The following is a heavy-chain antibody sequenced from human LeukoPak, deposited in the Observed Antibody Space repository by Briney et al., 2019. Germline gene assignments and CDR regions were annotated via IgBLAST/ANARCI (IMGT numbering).Heavy chain of an antibody. CDR1: GFTFSSYS. CDR3: ARDWSGYEAQSFDY. V-gene: IGHV3-21*01. D-gene: IGHD5-12*01. Sequence: GGSLRLSCAASGFTFSSYSMNWVRQAPGKGLEWVSSISSSSSYIYYADSVKGRFTIYRDNAKNSLYLQVNSLRDEDTAVYYCARDWSGYEAQSFDYWGQGTLVTVSS. CDR2: ISSSSSYI. J-gene: IGHJ4*02.